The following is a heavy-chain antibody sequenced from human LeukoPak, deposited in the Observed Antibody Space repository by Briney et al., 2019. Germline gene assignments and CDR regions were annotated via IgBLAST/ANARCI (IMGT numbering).Heavy chain of an antibody. CDR1: GYTFTGYY. Sequence: ASVKVSCKASGYTFTGYYMHWVRQAPGQGLEWMGWINPNSGGTNYAQKFQGRVTMTRDTSISTAYMELSRLRSDDTAVYYCARGGRITIFGVVISTGSGGDIWGQGTMVTVSS. CDR3: ARGGRITIFGVVISTGSGGDI. D-gene: IGHD3-3*01. V-gene: IGHV1-2*02. CDR2: INPNSGGT. J-gene: IGHJ3*02.